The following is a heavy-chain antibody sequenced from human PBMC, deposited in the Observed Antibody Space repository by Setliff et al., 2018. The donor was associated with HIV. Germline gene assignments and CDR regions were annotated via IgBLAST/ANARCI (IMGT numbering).Heavy chain of an antibody. V-gene: IGHV4-59*08. Sequence: SETLSLTCTVSGGSISTYYWSWIRQPPGKRLEWIGYIYYSGSTNYNPSLKSRVTISVDTSKNQFSLRLSSVTAADTAVYYCARQGLVLVPASIDWRLPPSPIDYWGQGALVTVSS. J-gene: IGHJ4*02. CDR2: IYYSGST. CDR3: ARQGLVLVPASIDWRLPPSPIDY. D-gene: IGHD2-2*01. CDR1: GGSISTYY.